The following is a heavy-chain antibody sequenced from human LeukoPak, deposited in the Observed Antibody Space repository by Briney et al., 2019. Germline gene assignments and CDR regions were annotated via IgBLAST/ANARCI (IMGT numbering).Heavy chain of an antibody. V-gene: IGHV3-21*01. CDR1: GFTLNIYS. Sequence: GGSLRLFCASSGFTLNIYSMICVRQARGKGREGVSYISSRRSYIYYGDTGKGRFTTSGDNAQNSLYLQMNSPTAEHTAVYYCARDSSSSYKQWLTNGMDVWGQGTTVTVSS. J-gene: IGHJ6*02. CDR3: ARDSSSSYKQWLTNGMDV. D-gene: IGHD6-13*01. CDR2: ISSRRSYI.